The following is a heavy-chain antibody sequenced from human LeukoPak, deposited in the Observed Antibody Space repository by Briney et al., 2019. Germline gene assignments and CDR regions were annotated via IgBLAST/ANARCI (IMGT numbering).Heavy chain of an antibody. CDR1: GGSISSYY. CDR2: IYYSGST. Sequence: ASETLSLTCTVSGGSISSYYWSWIRQPPGKGLEWIGYIYYSGSTNYNPSLKSRVTISVDTSKNQFSLKLSSVTAADTAVYYCARVWVGGGVIIWFAPGGRGPLVTASS. J-gene: IGHJ5*02. D-gene: IGHD3-10*01. V-gene: IGHV4-59*01. CDR3: ARVWVGGGVIIWFAP.